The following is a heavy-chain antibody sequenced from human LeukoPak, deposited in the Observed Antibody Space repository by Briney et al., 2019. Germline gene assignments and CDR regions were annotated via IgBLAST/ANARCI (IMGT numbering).Heavy chain of an antibody. J-gene: IGHJ4*02. V-gene: IGHV4-39*07. Sequence: SETLSLTCTVSSGSISTSNYYWGWVRQPPGKALEWIGNIFYSGSTYYSPSLKSRVTISVDTSKNQFSLKLSSVTAADTAVYYCARDATRMGNYFDYWGQGTLVTVSS. CDR2: IFYSGST. D-gene: IGHD5-12*01. CDR1: SGSISTSNYY. CDR3: ARDATRMGNYFDY.